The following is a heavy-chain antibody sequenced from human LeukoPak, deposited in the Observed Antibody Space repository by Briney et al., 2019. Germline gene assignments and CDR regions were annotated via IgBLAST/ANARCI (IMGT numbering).Heavy chain of an antibody. J-gene: IGHJ4*02. CDR2: IKQDGSEK. V-gene: IGHV3-7*03. CDR1: GFTFSSYW. D-gene: IGHD4-23*01. CDR3: AKDLGNLQNY. Sequence: GGSLRLSCAASGFTFSSYWMSWVRQAPGKGLEWVANIKQDGSEKYYVDSVKGRFTISRDNSKNTLYLQMNSLRAEDTAVYYCAKDLGNLQNYWGQGTLVTVSS.